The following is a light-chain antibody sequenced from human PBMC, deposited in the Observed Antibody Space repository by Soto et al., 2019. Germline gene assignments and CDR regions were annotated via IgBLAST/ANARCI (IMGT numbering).Light chain of an antibody. V-gene: IGKV3-11*01. CDR2: DAS. CDR1: QSVDNN. CDR3: QQRTDWPPWT. J-gene: IGKJ1*01. Sequence: EIVLTQSPASLSLSPGERATLSCRASQSVDNNLAWCQQRPGQAPRLLIFDASNRATGIPARFSGSGSGTDFTLTISSLEPEDFAIYYCQQRTDWPPWTFGQGTKVEIE.